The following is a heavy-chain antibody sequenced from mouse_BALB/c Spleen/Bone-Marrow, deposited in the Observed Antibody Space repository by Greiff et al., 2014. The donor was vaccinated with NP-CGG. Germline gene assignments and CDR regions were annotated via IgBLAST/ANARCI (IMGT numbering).Heavy chain of an antibody. CDR2: IDPSDSYT. J-gene: IGHJ4*01. V-gene: IGHV1S127*01. CDR3: TRDDMDY. CDR1: GYTFTSYW. Sequence: QVQLQQPGAELVKPGASVKMSCKASGYTFTSYWMHWVRQRPGQGLEWIGVIDPSDSYTSYIQKFKGKATLTVDTSSSTAYMQLSSLTSEDSAVYYCTRDDMDYWGQGTSVTVSS.